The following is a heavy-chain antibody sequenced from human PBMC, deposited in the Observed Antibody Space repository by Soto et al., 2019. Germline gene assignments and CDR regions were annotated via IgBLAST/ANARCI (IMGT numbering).Heavy chain of an antibody. CDR1: GYTFTSYD. V-gene: IGHV1-18*01. D-gene: IGHD2-15*01. CDR3: ARVEYCSGGSCYYYYYYYGMDV. J-gene: IGHJ6*02. Sequence: ASVKGACKASGYTFTSYDINWVRQANGQGLEWMGWISAYNGNTNYAQKLQGRVTMTTDTSTSTAYMELRSLRSDDTAVYYCARVEYCSGGSCYYYYYYYGMDVWGQGTTVTVSS. CDR2: ISAYNGNT.